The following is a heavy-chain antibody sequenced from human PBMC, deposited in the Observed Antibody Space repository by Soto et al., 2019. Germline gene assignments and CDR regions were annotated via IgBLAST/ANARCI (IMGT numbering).Heavy chain of an antibody. V-gene: IGHV1-3*01. CDR2: INAANGDT. CDR3: VRRHVSATGIDWFDP. CDR1: GYTFTSYG. D-gene: IGHD6-13*01. Sequence: ASVKVSCKASGYTFTSYGIHWVRQAPGQRLEWMGWINAANGDTKYSPKFQGRVTITRDTSASTAYMELSSLRSEDTAVYYCVRRHVSATGIDWFDPWGQGTLVAVSS. J-gene: IGHJ5*02.